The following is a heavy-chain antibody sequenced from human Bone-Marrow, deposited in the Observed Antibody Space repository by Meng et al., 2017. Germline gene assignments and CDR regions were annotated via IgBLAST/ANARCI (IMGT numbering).Heavy chain of an antibody. V-gene: IGHV1-69*06. D-gene: IGHD2-21*01. CDR1: GGTFSSYA. CDR3: ARERTIVVVKNDAFDI. CDR2: IIPIFGTA. Sequence: SVKVSCKASGGTFSSYAISWVRQAPGQGLEWMGGIIPIFGTANYAQKFQGRVTITADKSPSTAYMELSSLRSEDTAVYYCARERTIVVVKNDAFDIWGQGTMVTVSS. J-gene: IGHJ3*02.